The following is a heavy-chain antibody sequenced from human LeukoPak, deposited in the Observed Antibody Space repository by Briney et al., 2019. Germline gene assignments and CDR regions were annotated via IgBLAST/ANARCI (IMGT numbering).Heavy chain of an antibody. J-gene: IGHJ5*02. CDR3: ARVGGGGLVVGWFDP. CDR1: GYTFTGYY. CDR2: INPNSGGT. V-gene: IGHV1-2*02. D-gene: IGHD2-15*01. Sequence: ASVKVSCKASGYTFTGYYMHWVRQAPGQGLEWMGWINPNSGGTNYAQKFQGRVTMTRDTSISTAYMELSRLRSDDTAVYYCARVGGGGLVVGWFDPWGQGTLVTVSS.